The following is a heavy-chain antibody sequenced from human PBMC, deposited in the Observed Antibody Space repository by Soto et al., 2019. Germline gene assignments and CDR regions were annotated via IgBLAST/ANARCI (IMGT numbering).Heavy chain of an antibody. CDR2: ISYDGSNK. CDR1: GFTFSSYA. D-gene: IGHD6-13*01. V-gene: IGHV3-30*04. J-gene: IGHJ6*02. CDR3: AKDGPSSSLYCYYYGMDV. Sequence: QVQLVESGGGVVQPGRSLRLSCAASGFTFSSYAMHWVRQAPGKGLEWVAVISYDGSNKYYADSVKGRFTISRDNSKNTLYLQMNSLRAEDTAVYYCAKDGPSSSLYCYYYGMDVWGQGTTVTVSS.